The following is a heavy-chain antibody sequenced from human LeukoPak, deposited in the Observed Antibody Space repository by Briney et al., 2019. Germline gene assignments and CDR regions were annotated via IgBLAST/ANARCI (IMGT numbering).Heavy chain of an antibody. Sequence: GGSLRLSCAASGFTFSSYWMHWVRQVPGKGLGWVSRINSDGSNTRYADSVKGRFTISRDNAKNTLYLQMNSLRAEDTAGYYCARDLELVYYDSSGYDYWGQGTLVIVSS. CDR2: INSDGSNT. J-gene: IGHJ4*02. V-gene: IGHV3-74*01. D-gene: IGHD3-22*01. CDR1: GFTFSSYW. CDR3: ARDLELVYYDSSGYDY.